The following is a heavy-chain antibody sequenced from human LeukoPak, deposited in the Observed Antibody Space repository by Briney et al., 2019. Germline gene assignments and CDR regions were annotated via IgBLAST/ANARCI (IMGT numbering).Heavy chain of an antibody. J-gene: IGHJ6*03. V-gene: IGHV4-38-2*02. CDR2: IYYSGST. CDR1: GYSISSGYY. Sequence: SETLSLTCTVSGYSISSGYYWAWIRQPPGKGLEWIGYIYYSGSTNYNPSLKSRVTISVDTSKNQFSLKLSSVTAADTAVYYCARFSNYYYYMDVWGKGTTVTISS. CDR3: ARFSNYYYYMDV.